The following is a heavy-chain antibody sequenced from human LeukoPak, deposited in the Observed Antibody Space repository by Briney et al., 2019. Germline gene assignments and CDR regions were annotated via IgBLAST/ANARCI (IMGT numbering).Heavy chain of an antibody. Sequence: LTGGSLRLSCAASGFTFSSYAMSWVRQAPGKGLEWVSAISGSGGSTYYADSVKGRFTISRDNSKNTLYLQMNSLRAEDTAVYYCANLAPYSGSPSGYWGQGTLVTVSS. V-gene: IGHV3-23*01. CDR2: ISGSGGST. D-gene: IGHD1-26*01. CDR1: GFTFSSYA. J-gene: IGHJ4*02. CDR3: ANLAPYSGSPSGY.